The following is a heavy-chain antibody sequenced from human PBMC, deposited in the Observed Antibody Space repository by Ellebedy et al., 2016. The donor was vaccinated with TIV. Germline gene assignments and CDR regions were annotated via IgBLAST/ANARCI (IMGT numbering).Heavy chain of an antibody. Sequence: MPSETLSLTCTVSGGSISSYYWSWIRQPPGKGLEWIGYIYYSGSTNYNPSLKSRVTISVDTSKNQFSLKLSSVTAADTAVYYCARLSGPAAIPVDYWGQGTLVTVSS. D-gene: IGHD2-2*02. CDR2: IYYSGST. CDR3: ARLSGPAAIPVDY. CDR1: GGSISSYY. V-gene: IGHV4-59*08. J-gene: IGHJ4*02.